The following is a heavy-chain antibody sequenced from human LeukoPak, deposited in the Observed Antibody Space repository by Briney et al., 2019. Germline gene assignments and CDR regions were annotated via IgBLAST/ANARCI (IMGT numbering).Heavy chain of an antibody. D-gene: IGHD3-3*01. CDR3: ARITYYDFWSAYYYYMDV. CDR2: IKQDGSEK. J-gene: IGHJ6*03. Sequence: GGSLRLSCAASGFTFSSYWMSWVRQAPGKVLEWVANIKQDGSEKYYVDPVKGRFTISRDNAKNSLYLQMNSLRAEDTAVYYCARITYYDFWSAYYYYMDVWGKGTTVTVSS. CDR1: GFTFSSYW. V-gene: IGHV3-7*01.